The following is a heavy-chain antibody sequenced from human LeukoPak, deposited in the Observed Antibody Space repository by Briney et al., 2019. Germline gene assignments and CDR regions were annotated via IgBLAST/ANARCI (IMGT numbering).Heavy chain of an antibody. CDR2: ISASGGFT. CDR3: VLWWDDSTV. J-gene: IGHJ4*02. Sequence: PGESLRLSCAASGFIFSNYAMSWVRQAPGKGLEWVSGISASGGFTYYADSVKGRFTISRDNYRNTLYLQMNSLRDEDTAIYYCVLWWDDSTVWGQGTLVTVSS. D-gene: IGHD2-21*01. CDR1: GFIFSNYA. V-gene: IGHV3-23*01.